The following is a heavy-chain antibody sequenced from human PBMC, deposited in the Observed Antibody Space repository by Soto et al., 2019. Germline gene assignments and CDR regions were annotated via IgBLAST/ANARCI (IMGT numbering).Heavy chain of an antibody. J-gene: IGHJ6*02. Sequence: QVQLVQSGAEVKKPGASVKVSCRASGYTFTNYYMHWVRQAPGQGLEWMGIIHPIVGSTSYAKKFKGRVTLTRDTSTSIVYMELTSLRSDDTAVYYCVRECLLLNARPDQYYCLDVWVQGTTVIVSS. V-gene: IGHV1-46*01. D-gene: IGHD2-2*01. CDR3: VRECLLLNARPDQYYCLDV. CDR1: GYTFTNYY. CDR2: IHPIVGST.